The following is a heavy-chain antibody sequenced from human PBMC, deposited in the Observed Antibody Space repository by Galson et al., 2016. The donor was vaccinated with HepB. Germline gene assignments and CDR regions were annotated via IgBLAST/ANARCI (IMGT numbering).Heavy chain of an antibody. D-gene: IGHD3-10*01. CDR2: IYNTGST. V-gene: IGHV4-59*11. CDR3: ATHWLARGSWYFDL. CDR1: GGSFSGHY. Sequence: ETLSLTCAAYGGSFSGHYWNWIRQSPGKALEWIAYIYNTGSTNYNPSLKSRVTISVDTSKNQFSLKLSSVTAADTAVYYCATHWLARGSWYFDLWGRGTLVTVSS. J-gene: IGHJ2*01.